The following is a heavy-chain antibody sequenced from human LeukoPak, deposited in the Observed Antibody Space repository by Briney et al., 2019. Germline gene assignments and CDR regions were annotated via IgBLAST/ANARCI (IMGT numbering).Heavy chain of an antibody. CDR2: IYYSGST. V-gene: IGHV4-59*08. D-gene: IGHD7-27*01. Sequence: SETLSLTCTVSGGSISSYYLSWIRQPPGKGLEWIGYIYYSGSTNYSPSLKSRVTISVDTSKNQFSLKLSSVTAADTAVYYCARGWGYFDSWGQGTLVTVSS. CDR3: ARGWGYFDS. J-gene: IGHJ4*02. CDR1: GGSISSYY.